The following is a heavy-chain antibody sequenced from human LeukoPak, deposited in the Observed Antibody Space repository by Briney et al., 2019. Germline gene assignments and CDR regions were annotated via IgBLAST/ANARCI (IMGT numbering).Heavy chain of an antibody. V-gene: IGHV4-34*01. D-gene: IGHD3-9*01. CDR3: ARNLNYDILTGLI. J-gene: IGHJ3*02. CDR2: INHSGST. Sequence: SETLSLTCAVYGGSFSGYYWSWIRQPPGKGLEWIGEINHSGSTNYNPSLKSRVTISVDTSKNQFSLKLSSVTAADTAVYYCARNLNYDILTGLIWGQGTMVTVSS. CDR1: GGSFSGYY.